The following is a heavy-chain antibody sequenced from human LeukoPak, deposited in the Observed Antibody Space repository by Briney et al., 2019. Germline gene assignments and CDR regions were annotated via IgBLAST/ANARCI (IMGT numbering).Heavy chain of an antibody. D-gene: IGHD6-13*01. CDR1: GFTFSNYA. Sequence: HPGGSLRLSCAASGFTFSNYAMSWVRQAPGKGLEWVSAITGSGGSTNYADSVKGRFTISRDNSKNSLYLQMNSLRAEDTAVYYCARDPIAAAGITFDYWGQGTLVTVSS. CDR3: ARDPIAAAGITFDY. J-gene: IGHJ4*02. CDR2: ITGSGGST. V-gene: IGHV3-23*01.